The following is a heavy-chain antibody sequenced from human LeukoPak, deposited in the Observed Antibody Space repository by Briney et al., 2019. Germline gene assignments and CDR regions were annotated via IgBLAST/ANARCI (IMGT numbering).Heavy chain of an antibody. D-gene: IGHD3-22*01. CDR3: ARGPFRGSGYYYSLFYFDY. CDR1: GFTFNNYW. J-gene: IGHJ4*02. CDR2: ISSSGSTI. V-gene: IGHV3-11*01. Sequence: PGQSLRLSCAASGFTFNNYWMSWVRQAPGKGLEWVSYISSSGSTIYYADSVKGRFTISRDNAKNSLYLQMNSLRAEDTAVYYCARGPFRGSGYYYSLFYFDYWGQGTLVTVSS.